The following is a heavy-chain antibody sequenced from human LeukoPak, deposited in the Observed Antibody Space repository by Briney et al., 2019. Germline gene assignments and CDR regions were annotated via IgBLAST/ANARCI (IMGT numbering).Heavy chain of an antibody. CDR1: GFTFASYA. Sequence: GGSLRLSCAASGFTFASYAMSWVRQAPGKGLEWVSAIVNSGGRTYYADSVEGRFTISRDNSKNMLYLQMNSLRAEDTAVYYCAKLPYYDFWSGYSAWYFQHWGQGTLVTVSS. CDR3: AKLPYYDFWSGYSAWYFQH. V-gene: IGHV3-23*01. J-gene: IGHJ1*01. CDR2: IVNSGGRT. D-gene: IGHD3-3*01.